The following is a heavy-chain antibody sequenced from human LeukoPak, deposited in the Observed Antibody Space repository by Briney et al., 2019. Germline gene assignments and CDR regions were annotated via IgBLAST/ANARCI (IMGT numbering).Heavy chain of an antibody. D-gene: IGHD3-10*01. J-gene: IGHJ6*02. V-gene: IGHV1-69*13. Sequence: ASVKVSCKASGGTFSSYAISWVRQAPGQGLEWMGGIIPIFDTANYAQKFQGRVTITADESTSTAYMELSSLRSEDTAVYYCVYGSGSYYSLVVYYYGMDVWGQGTTVTVSS. CDR2: IIPIFDTA. CDR1: GGTFSSYA. CDR3: VYGSGSYYSLVVYYYGMDV.